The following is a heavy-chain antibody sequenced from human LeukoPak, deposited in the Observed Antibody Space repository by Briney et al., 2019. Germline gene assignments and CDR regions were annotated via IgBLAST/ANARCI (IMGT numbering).Heavy chain of an antibody. CDR3: ARDTEPPYGSGTN. CDR2: ISSSSSTI. D-gene: IGHD3-10*01. J-gene: IGHJ4*02. Sequence: PGRSLRLSCAASGFTFSSYAMHWVRQAPGKGLEWVSYISSSSSTIYYADSVKGRFTISRDNAKNSLYLQMNSLRDEDTAVYYCARDTEPPYGSGTNWGQGTLVTVSS. V-gene: IGHV3-48*02. CDR1: GFTFSSYA.